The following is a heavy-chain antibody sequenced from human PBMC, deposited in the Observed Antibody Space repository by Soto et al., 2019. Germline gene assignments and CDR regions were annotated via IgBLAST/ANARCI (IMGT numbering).Heavy chain of an antibody. CDR3: ARAGRYFGEPADY. J-gene: IGHJ4*02. V-gene: IGHV3-13*01. CDR1: GFTFSSYD. Sequence: GGSLRLSCAASGFTFSSYDMHWVRQATGKGLEWVSAIGTAGDTYYPGSVKGRFTISRENAKNSLYLQMNSLRAEDTAVYYCARAGRYFGEPADYWGQGTLVTVSS. CDR2: IGTAGDT. D-gene: IGHD3-10*01.